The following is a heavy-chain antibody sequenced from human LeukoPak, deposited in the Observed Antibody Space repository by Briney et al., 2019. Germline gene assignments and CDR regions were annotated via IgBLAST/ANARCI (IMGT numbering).Heavy chain of an antibody. Sequence: SESLSLTCTVSRGSISGYYWSWIRQPPGKGLEWIGYTYYSGSPNYNPSLKSRVTISVDTSKNQFSLKLSSVTAADTAVYYCARGPGVAYYYGMDVWGQGTTVTVSS. D-gene: IGHD3-3*01. V-gene: IGHV4-59*01. CDR3: ARGPGVAYYYGMDV. J-gene: IGHJ6*02. CDR2: TYYSGSP. CDR1: RGSISGYY.